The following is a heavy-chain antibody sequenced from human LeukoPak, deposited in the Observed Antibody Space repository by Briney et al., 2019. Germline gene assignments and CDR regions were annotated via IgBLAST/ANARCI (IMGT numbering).Heavy chain of an antibody. CDR2: INHSGST. CDR3: ARDYYDSSGPRRFDY. V-gene: IGHV4-34*01. Sequence: SETLSLTCAVYGGSFSGYYWSWIRQPPGKGLEWIGEINHSGSTNYNPSLKSRVTISVDTSKNQFSLKLSSVTAADTAVYYCARDYYDSSGPRRFDYWGQGTLVTVSS. J-gene: IGHJ4*02. D-gene: IGHD3-22*01. CDR1: GGSFSGYY.